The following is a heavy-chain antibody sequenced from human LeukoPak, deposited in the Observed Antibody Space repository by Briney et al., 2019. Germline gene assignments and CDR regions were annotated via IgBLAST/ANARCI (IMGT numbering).Heavy chain of an antibody. CDR1: GGSFSGYY. D-gene: IGHD3-3*01. CDR3: GGLENNWFDP. V-gene: IGHV4-34*01. CDR2: INHSGST. Sequence: PSETLSLTCAVYGGSFSGYYWSWTRQPPGKGLEWIGEINHSGSTNYNPSLKSRVTISVDTSKNQFSLKLSSVTAADTAVYYCGGLENNWFDPWGQGTLVTVSS. J-gene: IGHJ5*02.